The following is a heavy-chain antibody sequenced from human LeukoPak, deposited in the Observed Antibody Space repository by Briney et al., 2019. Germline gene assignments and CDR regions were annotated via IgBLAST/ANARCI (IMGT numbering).Heavy chain of an antibody. V-gene: IGHV4-30-4*01. CDR1: GGSIGTGGYY. Sequence: SETLSLTCTVSGGSIGTGGYYWSWIRQPPGKGLEWIGYISYSGGTYYNPSLKSRVSISVDTSKSRFSLRMSSVTAADTAVYYCASTSKYIGSGRDDSFDIWGQGTMVTVSS. J-gene: IGHJ3*02. D-gene: IGHD3-10*01. CDR2: ISYSGGT. CDR3: ASTSKYIGSGRDDSFDI.